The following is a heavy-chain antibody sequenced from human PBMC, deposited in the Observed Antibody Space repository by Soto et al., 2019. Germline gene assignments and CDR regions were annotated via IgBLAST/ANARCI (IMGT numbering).Heavy chain of an antibody. CDR3: ARDSSAAARRGGMDV. J-gene: IGHJ6*02. CDR1: GFTFDSYS. D-gene: IGHD3-22*01. CDR2: ISNTSRTR. Sequence: EVQLVESGGGLIRPGGSLRLSCAASGFTFDSYSMNWVRQAPGKGLEWVAYISNTSRTRYYADSVKGRITISRDNAKNSLYLQLNSLREANTALYYCARDSSAAARRGGMDVWGQGSTVTVSS. V-gene: IGHV3-48*02.